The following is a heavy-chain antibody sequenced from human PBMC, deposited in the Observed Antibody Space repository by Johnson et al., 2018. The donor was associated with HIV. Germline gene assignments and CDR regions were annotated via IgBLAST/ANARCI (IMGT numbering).Heavy chain of an antibody. D-gene: IGHD7-27*01. CDR1: GFTFDDYA. J-gene: IGHJ3*02. CDR2: ISWNSGSI. V-gene: IGHV3-9*01. CDR3: ARSGATTQDAFDI. Sequence: VQLVESGGGLVQPGGSLRLSCAASGFTFDDYAMHWVRQAPGKGLEWVSGISWNSGSIGYADSVKGRFTISRENAKNSLYLQMDSLRSEDTAVYYCARSGATTQDAFDIWGQGTMVSVSS.